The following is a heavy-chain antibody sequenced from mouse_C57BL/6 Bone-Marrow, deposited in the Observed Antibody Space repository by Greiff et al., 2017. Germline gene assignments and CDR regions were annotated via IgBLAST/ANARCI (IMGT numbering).Heavy chain of an antibody. V-gene: IGHV1-64*01. CDR2: IHPNSGST. Sequence: QVQLQQPGAELVKPGASVKLSCKASGFTFTSYWMHWVKQRPGQGLEWIGMIHPNSGSTNYNEKFKSKATLTAAKSSSTAYMQLSSLTSEDSAVYYCARGRRRWYFDVWGTGTTVTVSS. CDR1: GFTFTSYW. CDR3: ARGRRRWYFDV. J-gene: IGHJ1*03.